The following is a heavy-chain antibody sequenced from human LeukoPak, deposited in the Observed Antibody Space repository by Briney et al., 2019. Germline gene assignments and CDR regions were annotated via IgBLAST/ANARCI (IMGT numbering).Heavy chain of an antibody. J-gene: IGHJ4*02. CDR3: AKDAMLWPSGYFDY. CDR1: GFTFSSYG. V-gene: IGHV3-30*02. CDR2: IRYDGSNK. D-gene: IGHD2-2*01. Sequence: GGSLRLSCAASGFTFSSYGMHWVRQAPGKGLEWVAFIRYDGSNKYYADSVKGRFTISRDNSKNTLYLQMNSLRAEDTAVYYCAKDAMLWPSGYFDYWSQGTLVTVSS.